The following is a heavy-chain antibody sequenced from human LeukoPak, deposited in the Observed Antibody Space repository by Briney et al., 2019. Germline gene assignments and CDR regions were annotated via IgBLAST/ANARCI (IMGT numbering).Heavy chain of an antibody. CDR2: YNPNSGDT. V-gene: IGHV1-2*02. Sequence: ASVKVSCKASGYIFTGQFIHWVRQAPGQGLEWMAMYNPNSGDTTFSQRFQDRVTMTRDTSVNTAFVELSRLASDDTAVYYCARGGPRGNGFDYWGQGTLVSVSS. J-gene: IGHJ4*02. CDR3: ARGGPRGNGFDY. CDR1: GYIFTGQF. D-gene: IGHD6-25*01.